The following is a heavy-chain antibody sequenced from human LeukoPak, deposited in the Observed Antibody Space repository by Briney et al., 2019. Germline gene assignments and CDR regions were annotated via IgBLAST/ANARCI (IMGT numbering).Heavy chain of an antibody. J-gene: IGHJ4*02. Sequence: GESLKISCKGSGYSLTSYWIGWVRQMPGKGLEWMGIIYPGDSDTRYSPSFQGQVTISADKSISTAYLQWSSLKASDTAMYYCARRITIFGVVNYLDYWGQGTLVTVSS. V-gene: IGHV5-51*01. CDR3: ARRITIFGVVNYLDY. CDR1: GYSLTSYW. CDR2: IYPGDSDT. D-gene: IGHD3-3*01.